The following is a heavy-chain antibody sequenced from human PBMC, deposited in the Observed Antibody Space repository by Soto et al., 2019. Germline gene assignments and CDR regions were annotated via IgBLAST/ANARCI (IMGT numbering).Heavy chain of an antibody. J-gene: IGHJ4*02. CDR3: AVEGIEDSSSHSGRYFDH. Sequence: SVKVSCKASGGTFSSYTISWVRQAPGQGLEWMGRIIPILGIANYAQKFQGRVTITADKSTSTAYMELSSLRSEDTAVYYCAVEGIEDSSSHSGRYFDHWGQGTLVTVSS. CDR2: IIPILGIA. CDR1: GGTFSSYT. V-gene: IGHV1-69*02. D-gene: IGHD6-6*01.